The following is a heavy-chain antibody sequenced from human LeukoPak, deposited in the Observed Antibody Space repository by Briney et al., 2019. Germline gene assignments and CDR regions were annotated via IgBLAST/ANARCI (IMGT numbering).Heavy chain of an antibody. V-gene: IGHV3-30-3*01. CDR3: ARDPGYNYMFDY. CDR2: ISYDGSNK. CDR1: GFTFSSYA. D-gene: IGHD5-24*01. Sequence: GGSLRLSCTASGFTFSSYAMHWVRQAPGKGLEWVAVISYDGSNKYYADSVKGRFTISRDNSKNTLYLQMNSLRAEDTAVYYCARDPGYNYMFDYWGQGTLVTVSS. J-gene: IGHJ4*02.